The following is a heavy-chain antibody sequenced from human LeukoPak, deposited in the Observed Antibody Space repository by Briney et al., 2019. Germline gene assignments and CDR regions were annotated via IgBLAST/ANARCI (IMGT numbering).Heavy chain of an antibody. CDR3: AGRYDSSGYPLH. J-gene: IGHJ4*02. CDR1: GFSVSNNY. CDR2: LYSGGTT. V-gene: IGHV3-53*01. Sequence: GGSLRLSCAASGFSVSNNYVSWVRQAPGKGLEWVSVLYSGGTTYYADSVKGRFTIPRDNSKNTLYLQMNSLRAEDTAVYYCAGRYDSSGYPLHWGQGTLVTVSS. D-gene: IGHD3-22*01.